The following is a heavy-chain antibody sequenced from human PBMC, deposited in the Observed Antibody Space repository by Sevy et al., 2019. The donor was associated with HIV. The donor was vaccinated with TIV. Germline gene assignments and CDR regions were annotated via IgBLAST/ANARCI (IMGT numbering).Heavy chain of an antibody. CDR2: IYHSGST. V-gene: IGHV4-38-2*02. CDR3: ARDYSTAAGKGGVDY. J-gene: IGHJ4*02. CDR1: GYSISSGYY. Sequence: LSLTCAVSGYSISSGYYWGWIRQPPGKGLEWIGSIYHSGSTYYNPSLKSRVTISVDTSKNQFSLKLSSVTAADTAVYYCARDYSTAAGKGGVDYWGQGTLVTVSS. D-gene: IGHD6-13*01.